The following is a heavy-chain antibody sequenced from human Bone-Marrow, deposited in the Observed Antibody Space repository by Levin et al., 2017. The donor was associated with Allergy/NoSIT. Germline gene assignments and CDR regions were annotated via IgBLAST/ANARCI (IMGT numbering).Heavy chain of an antibody. CDR2: FHPEDAET. V-gene: IGHV1-24*01. CDR1: FSLLPSFS. Sequence: ASVMVSCIFSFSLLPSFSLPWVRQAPEKGLEWMGGFHPEDAETIYAQKFQGRVTMTSSPSTDTAYMELSSLRSDDTAIYYCATERHDFWSGFDVWGQGTTVTVSS. D-gene: IGHD3-3*01. J-gene: IGHJ6*02. CDR3: ATERHDFWSGFDV.